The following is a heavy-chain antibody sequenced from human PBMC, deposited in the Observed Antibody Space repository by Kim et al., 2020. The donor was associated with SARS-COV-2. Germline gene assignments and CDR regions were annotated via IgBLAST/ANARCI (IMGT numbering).Heavy chain of an antibody. CDR3: ARDRESSDQTYFDP. Sequence: AQKFQGRVTMTRDTSTSTVYMELSSLRSEDTAVYYCARDRESSDQTYFDPWGQGTLVTVSS. J-gene: IGHJ5*02. D-gene: IGHD3-16*01. V-gene: IGHV1-46*01.